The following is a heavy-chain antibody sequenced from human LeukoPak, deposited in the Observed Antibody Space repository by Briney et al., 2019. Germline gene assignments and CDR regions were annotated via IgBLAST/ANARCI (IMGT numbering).Heavy chain of an antibody. V-gene: IGHV1-24*01. CDR2: FDPEDGET. CDR3: ARDSSDIRSPIAH. J-gene: IGHJ1*01. CDR1: GYTLTELS. D-gene: IGHD2-15*01. Sequence: VASVKVSCKVSGYTLTELSMHWVRQAPGKGLEWMGGFDPEDGETIYAQKFQGRVTITADESASTAYMELSSLRSEDTAVYYCARDSSDIRSPIAHWGQGTLVTVSS.